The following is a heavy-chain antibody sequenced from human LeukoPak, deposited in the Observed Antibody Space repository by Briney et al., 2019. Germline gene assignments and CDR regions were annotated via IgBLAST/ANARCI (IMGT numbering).Heavy chain of an antibody. CDR3: VLYGELSEGYFDY. J-gene: IGHJ4*02. D-gene: IGHD3-10*01. V-gene: IGHV3-33*01. CDR2: IWYDGSNK. CDR1: GFTFSSYG. Sequence: PGGSLRLSCAASGFTFSSYGMHWFRQAPGKGLEWVAVIWYDGSNKYYADSVKGRFTISRDNSKNTLYLQMNSLRAEDTAVYYCVLYGELSEGYFDYWGQGTLVTVSS.